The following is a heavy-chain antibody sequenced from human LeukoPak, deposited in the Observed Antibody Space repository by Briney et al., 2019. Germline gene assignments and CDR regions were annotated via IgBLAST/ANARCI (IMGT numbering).Heavy chain of an antibody. CDR2: MYHSEST. CDR3: ARFDHVCETHGMDAFDL. Sequence: KPSATLSLTCAVSGYSISRGYSWGWIRQPPGMGLEWIGNMYHSESTHYNPSLKSRVAISADTSKNQFSLKLSSVTAADTAVYYCARFDHVCETHGMDAFDLWGQGTMVTVSS. CDR1: GYSISRGYS. V-gene: IGHV4-38-2*01. J-gene: IGHJ3*01. D-gene: IGHD3-16*01.